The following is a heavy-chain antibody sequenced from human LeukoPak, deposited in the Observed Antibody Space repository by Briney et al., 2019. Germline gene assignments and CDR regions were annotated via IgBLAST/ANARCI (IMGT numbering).Heavy chain of an antibody. V-gene: IGHV4-59*01. CDR3: VRVGSYDSIGYYFDY. CDR2: IYYSGST. Sequence: SETLSLTCTVSADSITSYYWSWIRQPTGKGLEWMAYIYYSGSTDYNPSLKSRVTISVDTSKNQFSLKLSSVTAADTAVYYCVRVGSYDSIGYYFDYWGQGTLVTVSS. CDR1: ADSITSYY. J-gene: IGHJ4*02. D-gene: IGHD3-22*01.